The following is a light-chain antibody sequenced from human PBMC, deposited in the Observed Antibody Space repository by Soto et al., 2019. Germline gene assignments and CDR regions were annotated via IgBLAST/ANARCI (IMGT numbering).Light chain of an antibody. V-gene: IGKV3D-15*01. Sequence: EIVMTQSPATLSVSPGERATLSCRASQSGNIYLAWYQQKPGQDPRLLIFGASYRATGIPARFSGSGSGTEFNLTISSLQSEDFAVYFCQQYDDWLRLTFGGGTKVEIK. CDR3: QQYDDWLRLT. CDR2: GAS. CDR1: QSGNIY. J-gene: IGKJ4*01.